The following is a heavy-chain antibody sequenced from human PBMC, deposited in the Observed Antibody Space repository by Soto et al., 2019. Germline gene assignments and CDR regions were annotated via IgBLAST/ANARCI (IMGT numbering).Heavy chain of an antibody. CDR1: GFSFSTYS. CDR2: IGRRSDI. D-gene: IGHD2-21*02. Sequence: GGSLRLSCEASGFSFSTYSMHWFRQAPGKGLAWVSSIGRRSDIYYADSVKGRFTISRDNAKNSVSLQMNSLRDEDTAVYYCAREETAWPLAYGLDVWGQGTTVTVSS. J-gene: IGHJ6*02. CDR3: AREETAWPLAYGLDV. V-gene: IGHV3-21*01.